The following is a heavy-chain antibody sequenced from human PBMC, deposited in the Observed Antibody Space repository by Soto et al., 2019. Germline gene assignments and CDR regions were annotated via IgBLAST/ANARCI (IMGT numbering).Heavy chain of an antibody. D-gene: IGHD5-18*01. CDR2: IWYDGSNK. Sequence: GGSLRLSCAASGFTFSSYGMHWVRQAPGKGLEWVAVIWYDGSNKYYADSVKGRFTISRDNSKNTLYLQMNSLRAEDTAVYYCARDGDTAMVGGYYFDYWGQGTLVTVSS. J-gene: IGHJ4*02. V-gene: IGHV3-33*01. CDR1: GFTFSSYG. CDR3: ARDGDTAMVGGYYFDY.